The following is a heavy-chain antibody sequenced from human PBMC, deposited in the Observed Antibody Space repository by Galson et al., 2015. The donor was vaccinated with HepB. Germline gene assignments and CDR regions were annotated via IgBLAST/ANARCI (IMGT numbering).Heavy chain of an antibody. CDR3: ARHLQWELLFVN. CDR1: GSSFPSYW. J-gene: IGHJ4*02. V-gene: IGHV5-10-1*01. Sequence: QSGAEVKKPGESLRISCKGSGSSFPSYWISWVRQMPGKGLAWMGRIDPSDSYTNYSPSFQGHVTISADKSISTAYLQWSSLKASDTAMYYCARHLQWELLFVNWGQGTLVTVSS. D-gene: IGHD1-26*01. CDR2: IDPSDSYT.